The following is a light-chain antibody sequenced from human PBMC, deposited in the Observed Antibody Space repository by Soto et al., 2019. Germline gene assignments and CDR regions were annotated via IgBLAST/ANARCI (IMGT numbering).Light chain of an antibody. V-gene: IGKV1-6*01. J-gene: IGKJ1*01. CDR1: RDIGND. CDR3: LPHFNFSWT. Sequence: AIQMTQSPSSLSASVGDRVTITCRASRDIGNDLGWYQQKPGKAPKHLIFAASNLQSGVPSRFSSGGSGTDVTLSIRSLQADDFATYYCLPHFNFSWTFGQGTKVE. CDR2: AAS.